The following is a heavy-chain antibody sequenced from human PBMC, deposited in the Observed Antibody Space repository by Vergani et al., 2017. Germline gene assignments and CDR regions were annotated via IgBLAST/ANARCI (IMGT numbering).Heavy chain of an antibody. CDR2: IDPSDSYT. D-gene: IGHD6-19*01. Sequence: EVQLVQSGAEVKKPGESLRISCKGSGYIFTSYWISWVRQMPAKGLGWMGGIDPSDSYTNYSPSFQGHVTISADKSISAAYLQWSSLKASDTAMYYCARPVAVAGKWWGRNYYYGMDVWGQGTTVTVSS. CDR1: GYIFTSYW. J-gene: IGHJ6*02. CDR3: ARPVAVAGKWWGRNYYYGMDV. V-gene: IGHV5-10-1*01.